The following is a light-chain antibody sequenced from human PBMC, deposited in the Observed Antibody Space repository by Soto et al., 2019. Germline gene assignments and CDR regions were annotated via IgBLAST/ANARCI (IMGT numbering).Light chain of an antibody. CDR3: ATWDDSLSGRYWV. V-gene: IGLV1-47*01. J-gene: IGLJ3*02. Sequence: QSVVTQPPSASGTPRQRVTISCSGSSSNIGSHYVYWYQQLPGTAPKLLIYRNNQRPSGVPDRFSGSKSGTSASLAISGLRSEDEADYYCATWDDSLSGRYWVFGGGTKVTVL. CDR1: SSNIGSHY. CDR2: RNN.